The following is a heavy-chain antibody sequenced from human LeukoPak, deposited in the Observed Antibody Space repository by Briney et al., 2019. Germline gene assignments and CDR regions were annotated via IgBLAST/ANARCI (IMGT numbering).Heavy chain of an antibody. Sequence: GGSLRLSCEASGFTLGSYWMSWVRQAPGKGLEWVANIKQDGGEKYYVDSVKGRFTIFRDNGKNSLYLQMTSLRAEDTAAYYCARGPREYCSTTSCSFDYWGQGTLVTVSS. CDR3: ARGPREYCSTTSCSFDY. V-gene: IGHV3-7*01. CDR2: IKQDGGEK. CDR1: GFTLGSYW. D-gene: IGHD2-2*01. J-gene: IGHJ4*02.